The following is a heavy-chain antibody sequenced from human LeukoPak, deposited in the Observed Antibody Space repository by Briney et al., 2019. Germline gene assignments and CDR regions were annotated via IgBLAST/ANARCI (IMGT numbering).Heavy chain of an antibody. Sequence: AASVKVSCKASGYTFTGYYMHWVRQAPGQGLEWMGWINPNSGGTNYAQKFQGRVTMTRDTSIITAYMELSRLRSDDTAVYFCARGYYDSSDYEYFQHWGQGTLVTVSS. CDR2: INPNSGGT. CDR1: GYTFTGYY. CDR3: ARGYYDSSDYEYFQH. J-gene: IGHJ1*01. D-gene: IGHD3-22*01. V-gene: IGHV1-2*02.